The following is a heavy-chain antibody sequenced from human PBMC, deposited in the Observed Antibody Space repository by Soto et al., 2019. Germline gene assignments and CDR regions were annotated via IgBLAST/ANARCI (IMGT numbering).Heavy chain of an antibody. V-gene: IGHV4-31*03. Sequence: PSETLSLTCTVSGGSISSGGYYWSWIRQHPGKGLEWIGYIYYSGSTYYNPSLKSRVTISVDTSKNQFSLKLSSVTAADTAVYYCARDGMDTAMVPPPPVHYGMDVWGQGTTVTVSS. CDR3: ARDGMDTAMVPPPPVHYGMDV. CDR1: GGSISSGGYY. CDR2: IYYSGST. J-gene: IGHJ6*02. D-gene: IGHD5-18*01.